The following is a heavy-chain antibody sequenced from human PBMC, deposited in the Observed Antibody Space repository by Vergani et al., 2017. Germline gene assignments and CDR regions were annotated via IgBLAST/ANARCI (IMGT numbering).Heavy chain of an antibody. D-gene: IGHD2-2*02. J-gene: IGHJ4*02. CDR3: VRDRGLCAGGRCYTEAWDY. CDR2: ISPDGSAT. Sequence: EVQLVESGGGLVQPGGSLRLSCAASGFSLSRLWMSWVRQAPEKGLEWVAHISPDGSATSYVDSVKGRFTISRDIAKNTLYLQVRSLRLEDTGVYHCVRDRGLCAGGRCYTEAWDYWGQGTPVTVSS. CDR1: GFSLSRLW. V-gene: IGHV3-7*01.